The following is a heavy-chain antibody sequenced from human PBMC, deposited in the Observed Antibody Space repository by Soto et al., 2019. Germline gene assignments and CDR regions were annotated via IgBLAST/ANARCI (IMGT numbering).Heavy chain of an antibody. CDR2: LKSKADGGTT. D-gene: IGHD2-21*01. Sequence: PGGSLRLSCAASGFSFTTVWMTWVRQAPGKGLEWVGRLKSKADGGTTDYAAPVRGRSTISRDDSKETLYLQMTSLKTEVTAVYYCTADLYSRIDGSDFDHWGQGALVTVSS. CDR1: GFSFTTVW. CDR3: TADLYSRIDGSDFDH. V-gene: IGHV3-15*01. J-gene: IGHJ4*02.